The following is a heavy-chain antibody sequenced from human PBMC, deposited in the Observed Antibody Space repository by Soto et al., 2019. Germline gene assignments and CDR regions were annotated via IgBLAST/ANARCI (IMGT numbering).Heavy chain of an antibody. CDR2: IYPGDSDT. CDR1: GYSFTSYW. CDR3: ARRPGGSGFYYGMDV. J-gene: IGHJ6*04. V-gene: IGHV5-51*01. Sequence: GESLKISCKGSGYSFTSYWIGWVRQMPGKGLEWMGIIYPGDSDTRYSPSFQGQVTISADKSISTAYLQWSSLKASDTAMYYCARRPGGSGFYYGMDVWGEGTTVTVSS. D-gene: IGHD3-22*01.